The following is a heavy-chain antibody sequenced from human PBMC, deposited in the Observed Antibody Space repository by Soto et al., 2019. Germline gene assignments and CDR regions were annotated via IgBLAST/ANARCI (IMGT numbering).Heavy chain of an antibody. D-gene: IGHD1-1*01. V-gene: IGHV1-18*01. CDR3: ARGRYGDY. Sequence: QIHLVQSGAEVKKPGASVQVSCKGSGYGFTTYGITWVRQAPGRGLEWMAWISAHNGNTTYAQKLQGRVTVTRDTSTSTAYMELRSLRSDDTAVYYCARGRYGDYWGQGALVTVSS. J-gene: IGHJ4*02. CDR1: GYGFTTYG. CDR2: ISAHNGNT.